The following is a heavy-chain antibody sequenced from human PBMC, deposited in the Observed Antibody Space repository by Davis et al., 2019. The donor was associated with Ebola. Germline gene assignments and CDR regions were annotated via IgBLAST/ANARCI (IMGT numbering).Heavy chain of an antibody. D-gene: IGHD1-7*01. CDR3: STQLPTWNWVY. CDR1: GFTFSSYS. CDR2: ISSSSSYI. J-gene: IGHJ4*02. V-gene: IGHV3-21*04. Sequence: GESLKISCAASGFTFSSYSMNWVRQAPGKGLEWVSSISSSSSYIYYADSVKGRFTISRDNSKNTLYLEMNSLTADDTATYYCSTQLPTWNWVYWGRGTLVTVAS.